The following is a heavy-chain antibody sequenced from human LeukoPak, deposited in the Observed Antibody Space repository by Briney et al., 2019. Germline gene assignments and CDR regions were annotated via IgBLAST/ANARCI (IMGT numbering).Heavy chain of an antibody. CDR3: ARIAAAGHFDY. D-gene: IGHD6-13*01. V-gene: IGHV4-59*12. Sequence: PSETLSLTCTVSGGSISSYYWSWIRQPPGKGLEWIGYIYYSGSTNYNPSLKSRVTMSVDTSKNQFSLKLSSVTAADTAVYYCARIAAAGHFDYWGQGTLVTVSS. J-gene: IGHJ4*02. CDR2: IYYSGST. CDR1: GGSISSYY.